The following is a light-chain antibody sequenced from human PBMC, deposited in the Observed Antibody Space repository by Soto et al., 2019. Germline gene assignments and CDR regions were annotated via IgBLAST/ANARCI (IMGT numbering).Light chain of an antibody. CDR2: EVT. V-gene: IGLV2-8*01. CDR1: SSDVAGSDY. Sequence: QSALTQPPSASGSPGQSVTISCTGTSSDVAGSDYVSWYQQHPGKAPKLIIYEVTKRPAGVPDRFSGSKSGNTASLTVSGLQADDESYDYCSSFARGDNPHVLFGGGTKLTVL. J-gene: IGLJ2*01. CDR3: SSFARGDNPHVL.